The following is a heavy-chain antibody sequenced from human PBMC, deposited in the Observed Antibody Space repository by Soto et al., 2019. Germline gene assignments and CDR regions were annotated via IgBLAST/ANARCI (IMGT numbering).Heavy chain of an antibody. D-gene: IGHD6-25*01. Sequence: QVQLVQSGAEVKKPGASVKLSCRTSGYTFTHYYIHWVRQAPGQGLEWLAIINPASGSTNYAQDFLGRVTFTMDTSKTTVYKELGGLRGDDTALFFCARELAAGDQWGQGTLVTVSS. V-gene: IGHV1-46*01. CDR1: GYTFTHYY. CDR2: INPASGST. CDR3: ARELAAGDQ. J-gene: IGHJ4*02.